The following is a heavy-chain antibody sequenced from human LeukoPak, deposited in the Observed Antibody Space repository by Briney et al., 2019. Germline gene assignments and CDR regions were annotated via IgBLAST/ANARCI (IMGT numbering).Heavy chain of an antibody. CDR2: ISSSGSTI. CDR3: AKQQLVSTPFDY. Sequence: GGSLRLSCAASGFTFSSYEMNWVRQAPGKGLEWVSYISSSGSTIYYADSVKGRFTISRDNAKNSLYLQMNSLRAEDTAVYYCAKQQLVSTPFDYWGQGTLVTVSS. V-gene: IGHV3-48*03. D-gene: IGHD6-13*01. CDR1: GFTFSSYE. J-gene: IGHJ4*02.